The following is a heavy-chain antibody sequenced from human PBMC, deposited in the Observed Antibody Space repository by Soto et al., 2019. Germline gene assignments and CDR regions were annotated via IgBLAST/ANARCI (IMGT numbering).Heavy chain of an antibody. CDR3: ARVYCSGGSCYGIDY. CDR1: GYTFTSYY. Sequence: QVQLVQSGAEVKKPGASVKVSCKASGYTFTSYYVHWVRQAPGQGLEWMGIINPGGGTSYAQKFQARDTMTRDTSTSTVYMELSSLRSVDTAVYYCARVYCSGGSCYGIDYWGQGTLVTVSS. CDR2: INPGGGT. V-gene: IGHV1-46*01. J-gene: IGHJ4*02. D-gene: IGHD2-15*01.